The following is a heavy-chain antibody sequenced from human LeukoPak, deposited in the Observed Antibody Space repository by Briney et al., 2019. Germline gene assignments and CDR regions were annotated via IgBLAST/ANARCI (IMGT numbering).Heavy chain of an antibody. CDR3: AKDGCTNGVCTNDY. V-gene: IGHV3-30*02. D-gene: IGHD2-8*01. Sequence: GGSLRLSCAASGLTSSTYGMHWLRQAPGKGLEWVAFIRYDGNDKYYADSVKGRFTISRDNSKNTLFLQMNSLRVEDTAMYYCAKDGCTNGVCTNDYWGQGTLVTVSP. J-gene: IGHJ4*02. CDR1: GLTSSTYG. CDR2: IRYDGNDK.